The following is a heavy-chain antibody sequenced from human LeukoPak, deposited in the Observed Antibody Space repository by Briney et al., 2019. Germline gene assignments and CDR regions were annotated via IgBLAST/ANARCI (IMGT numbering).Heavy chain of an antibody. CDR1: GFTFSSYA. V-gene: IGHV3-30*04. Sequence: GGSLRLSCAASGFTFSSYAMHWVRQAPGKGLEWVAVISYDGSNKYYADSVKGRFTISRDNSKNTLYLQMNRLRAEDTAVYYCARDQGEEDYFDYWGQGTLVTVSS. D-gene: IGHD3-10*01. CDR2: ISYDGSNK. CDR3: ARDQGEEDYFDY. J-gene: IGHJ4*02.